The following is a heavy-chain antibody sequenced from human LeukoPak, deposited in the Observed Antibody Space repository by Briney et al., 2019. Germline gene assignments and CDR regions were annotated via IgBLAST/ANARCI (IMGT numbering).Heavy chain of an antibody. J-gene: IGHJ4*02. Sequence: SETLSLTCTISGASTSSRGYYWTWVRQHSGKGLEWIGYIYHTGTTYYNPSLRSRITISMGTSKNQFSLKLNSVTATDTAVYYCARHYGPWGQGTLVTVSS. D-gene: IGHD3-16*01. V-gene: IGHV4-31*03. CDR1: GASTSSRGYY. CDR2: IYHTGTT. CDR3: ARHYGP.